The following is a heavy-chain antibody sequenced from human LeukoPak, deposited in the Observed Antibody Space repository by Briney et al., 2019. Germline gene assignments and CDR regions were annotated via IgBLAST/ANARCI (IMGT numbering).Heavy chain of an antibody. CDR2: IHYSGTT. J-gene: IGHJ6*03. D-gene: IGHD2-8*01. Sequence: TSETLSLTCTVSGGSISSHYWSWIRQRPGKGLEWIGYIHYSGTTNYKPSLKSRVTISVDTSKNQFSLKVSSVTAADTAVYYCARDGVHQGGYYSYYMDVWGKGTTVTVSS. CDR1: GGSISSHY. CDR3: ARDGVHQGGYYSYYMDV. V-gene: IGHV4-59*11.